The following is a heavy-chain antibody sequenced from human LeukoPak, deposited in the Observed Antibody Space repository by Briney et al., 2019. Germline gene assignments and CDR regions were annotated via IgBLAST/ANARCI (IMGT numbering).Heavy chain of an antibody. CDR3: ARVRDFWSGYYHDY. V-gene: IGHV3-74*01. J-gene: IGHJ4*02. CDR2: INSDGSST. D-gene: IGHD3-3*01. Sequence: PRGSLRLSCAASGFTFSSYWMHWVRQAPGKGLVWVSRINSDGSSTSYADSVKGRFTISRDNAKNTLYLQMNSLRAEDTAVYYCARVRDFWSGYYHDYWGQGTLVTVSS. CDR1: GFTFSSYW.